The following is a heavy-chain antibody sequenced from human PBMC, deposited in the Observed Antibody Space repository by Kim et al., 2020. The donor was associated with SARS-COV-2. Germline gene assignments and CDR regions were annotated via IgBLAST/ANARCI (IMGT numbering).Heavy chain of an antibody. CDR2: ISSSSSYI. CDR3: ARRRAAAGTLKEPVMSLREYYFDH. J-gene: IGHJ4*02. Sequence: GGSLRLSCAASGFTFSSYSMNWVRQAPGKGLEWVSSISSSSSYIYYADSVKGRFTISRDNAKNSLYLQMNSLRAEDTAVYYCARRRAAAGTLKEPVMSLREYYFDHWGQGTLVTVSS. V-gene: IGHV3-21*01. CDR1: GFTFSSYS. D-gene: IGHD6-13*01.